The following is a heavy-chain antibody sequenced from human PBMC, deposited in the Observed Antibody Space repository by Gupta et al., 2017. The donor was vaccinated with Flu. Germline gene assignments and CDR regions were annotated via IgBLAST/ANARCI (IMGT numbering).Heavy chain of an antibody. J-gene: IGHJ4*01. D-gene: IGHD3-3*01. V-gene: IGHV1-2*06. Sequence: QVQLVQSGAGVKQLGASVKVSCKASGYHFTSYYIHWDRQAPGQGLEWIGRINPNSGDTNYAQTFQGRVTLTRDTSISTAYMELRSLRFDDTAVYYCAKLGHLGLRFLEWFDPLWGHGTLVTVSS. CDR2: INPNSGDT. CDR1: GYHFTSYY. CDR3: AKLGHLGLRFLEWFDPL.